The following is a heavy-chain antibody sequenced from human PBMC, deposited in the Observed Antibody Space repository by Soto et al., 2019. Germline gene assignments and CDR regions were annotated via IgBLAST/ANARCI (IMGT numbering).Heavy chain of an antibody. CDR2: IYYSGST. CDR1: GGSISSYA. V-gene: IGHV4-59*01. Sequence: SETLSLTCTVSGGSISSYAWSCIGQPPGKGLEWMGYIYYSGSTNYKPCLKSRVTISVDTAKNQFSLKLSSVTAADTAVYYCARGGEYSSSSGTQGWFDPWGQGTLVTVS. D-gene: IGHD6-6*01. CDR3: ARGGEYSSSSGTQGWFDP. J-gene: IGHJ5*02.